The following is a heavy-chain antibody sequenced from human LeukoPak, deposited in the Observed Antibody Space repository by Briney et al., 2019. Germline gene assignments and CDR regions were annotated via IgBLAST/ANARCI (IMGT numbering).Heavy chain of an antibody. CDR3: ARKAAAGHYFDY. Sequence: SETLSLTCTVSGVSISTYSWSWIRQPAGKGLEWIGRMYTSGTINYNPSLESRVTMSADTSKNQLSLKLSSVTAADTAVYYCARKAAAGHYFDYWGQGTLVTVSS. CDR1: GVSISTYS. V-gene: IGHV4-4*07. D-gene: IGHD6-13*01. CDR2: MYTSGTI. J-gene: IGHJ4*02.